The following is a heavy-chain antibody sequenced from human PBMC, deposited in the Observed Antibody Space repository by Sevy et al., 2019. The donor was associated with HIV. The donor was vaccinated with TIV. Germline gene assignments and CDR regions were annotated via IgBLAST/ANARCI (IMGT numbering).Heavy chain of an antibody. D-gene: IGHD2-2*01. CDR2: IYSGGGT. V-gene: IGHV3-66*02. CDR3: ARDGGYRLD. J-gene: IGHJ4*02. CDR1: GFTVSSNY. Sequence: GGSLRLSCPASGFTVSSNYMSWVRQAPGKGLDWVSLIYSGGGTDYADSVKGRFTISRDSSKNTLYLQMNSLRTEDTAVYYCARDGGYRLDWGQGTLVTVSS.